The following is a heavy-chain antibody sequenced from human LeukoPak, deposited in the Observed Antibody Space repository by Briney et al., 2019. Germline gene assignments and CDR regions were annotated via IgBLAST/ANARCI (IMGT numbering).Heavy chain of an antibody. CDR2: IYPGDSDT. V-gene: IGHV5-51*01. CDR3: AGSTDYYRHNWFDS. J-gene: IGHJ5*01. Sequence: GESLKISCEPSGYKFTTYWISWVRQMPGKGLEWVGVIYPGDSDTRYSPSFQGHVTISADTSFSTAYLQWVSLSTSDSAVYYCAGSTDYYRHNWFDSWGQGTLVTVSS. CDR1: GYKFTTYW. D-gene: IGHD1-26*01.